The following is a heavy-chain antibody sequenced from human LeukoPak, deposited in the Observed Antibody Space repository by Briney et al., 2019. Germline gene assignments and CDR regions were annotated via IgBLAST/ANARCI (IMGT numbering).Heavy chain of an antibody. J-gene: IGHJ4*02. V-gene: IGHV3-48*01. Sequence: GGSLRLSCAASGFSFSTYSMNWVRQAPGKGLEWVSYISSTSSTIYYADSVKGRFTISRDNAKNSLYLQMNSLRAEDTAVYYCARGKHGYSYGNDYWGQGTLVTVSS. CDR2: ISSTSSTI. CDR1: GFSFSTYS. D-gene: IGHD5-18*01. CDR3: ARGKHGYSYGNDY.